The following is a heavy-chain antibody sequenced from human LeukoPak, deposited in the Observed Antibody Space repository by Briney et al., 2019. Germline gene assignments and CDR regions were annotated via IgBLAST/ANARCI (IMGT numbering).Heavy chain of an antibody. V-gene: IGHV4-59*01. CDR2: IYYSGST. Sequence: SETLSLTCSVSGDSISSYHWSWIRQPPGKGLEYIGYIYYSGSTNYNPSLKSRVTISADTSKNQVALKLYSVTAADTAVYYCARVVSSSWDYYYYMDVWGKGTTVTISS. CDR3: ARVVSSSWDYYYYMDV. D-gene: IGHD6-13*01. J-gene: IGHJ6*03. CDR1: GDSISSYH.